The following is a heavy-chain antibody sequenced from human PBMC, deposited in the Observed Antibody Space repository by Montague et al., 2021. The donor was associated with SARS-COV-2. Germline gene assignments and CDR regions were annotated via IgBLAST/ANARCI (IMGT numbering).Heavy chain of an antibody. CDR1: GFTFTSYA. J-gene: IGHJ4*02. V-gene: IGHV3-23*01. CDR3: ARGVITPDY. D-gene: IGHD2-21*01. Sequence: SLRLSCAVSGFTFTSYAMSWVRQAPGKGLEWVSGIVDSDSGTHYADSVKGRFTISRDNSKNMVYLQMNSLRAEDTAVYYCARGVITPDYWGQGTLVTVSS. CDR2: IVDSDSGT.